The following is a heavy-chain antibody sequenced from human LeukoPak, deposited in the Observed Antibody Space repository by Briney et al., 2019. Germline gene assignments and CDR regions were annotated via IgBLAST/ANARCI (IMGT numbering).Heavy chain of an antibody. CDR3: ARGRFLDAFDI. Sequence: SETLSLTCTVSGGSISNYYWSWIRQPAGKGLEWIGRIYTSGTTDYVSTDYNPSLKSRVTMSVDTSKNQFSLKLSSVTAADTAVYYCARGRFLDAFDIWGQGTMVTVSS. V-gene: IGHV4-4*07. CDR1: GGSISNYY. CDR2: IYTSGTTDYVST. J-gene: IGHJ3*02. D-gene: IGHD3-3*01.